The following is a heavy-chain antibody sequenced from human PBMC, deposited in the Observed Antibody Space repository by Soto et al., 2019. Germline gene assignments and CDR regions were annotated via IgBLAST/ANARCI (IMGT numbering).Heavy chain of an antibody. V-gene: IGHV3-23*01. CDR3: AKGGTGTNLWLDP. D-gene: IGHD1-7*01. CDR1: GFTLSTYA. Sequence: GGSLRLSCAASGFTLSTYAISWVRQAPGKGLEWISSIGDGDSGDTTAYADSVKGRFTVSRDYPKNTLYLQMNSLRDEDTAVYYCAKGGTGTNLWLDPWGQGTLVTVSS. CDR2: IGDGDSGDTT. J-gene: IGHJ5*02.